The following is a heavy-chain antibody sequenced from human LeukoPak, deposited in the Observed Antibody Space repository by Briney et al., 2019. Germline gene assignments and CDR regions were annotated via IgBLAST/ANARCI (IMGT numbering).Heavy chain of an antibody. CDR3: ARDLYSSSWYRDY. V-gene: IGHV3-11*01. CDR1: GFTSSDYY. Sequence: GGSLRLSCAASGFTSSDYYMSWIRQAPGKGLEWVSYISSSGSTIYYADSVKGRFTISRDNAKNSLYLQMNSLRAEDTAVYYCARDLYSSSWYRDYWGQGTLVTVSS. CDR2: ISSSGSTI. D-gene: IGHD6-13*01. J-gene: IGHJ4*02.